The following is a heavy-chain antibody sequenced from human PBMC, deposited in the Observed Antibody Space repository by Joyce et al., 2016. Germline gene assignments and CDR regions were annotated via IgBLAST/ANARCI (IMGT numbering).Heavy chain of an antibody. CDR1: GLTLSDDG. D-gene: IGHD6-25*01. Sequence: QVQLVESGGGVFQPGRSLRLSCGASGLTLSDDGVHWVRQAPGKGLEWVAVISYDGIYKYYADSVKVRFTISRDNSKNTVFLEMNSLRAEDTAVYYCAKILTATYSSGWFLDYWGQGTLVTVSS. V-gene: IGHV3-30*18. CDR2: ISYDGIYK. J-gene: IGHJ4*02. CDR3: AKILTATYSSGWFLDY.